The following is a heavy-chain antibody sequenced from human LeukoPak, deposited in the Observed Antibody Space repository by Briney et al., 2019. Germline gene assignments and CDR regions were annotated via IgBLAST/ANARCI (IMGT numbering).Heavy chain of an antibody. CDR2: INPNSGGT. V-gene: IGHV1-2*04. CDR1: GYTFTGYY. CDR3: ARDSGVLWFGESRKLNWFDP. D-gene: IGHD3-10*01. Sequence: ASVKVSCKASGYTFTGYYMHWVRQAPGQGLEWMGWINPNSGGTNYAQKFQGWVTMTRDTSISTAYMELSRLRSDDTAVYYCARDSGVLWFGESRKLNWFDPWGQGTLVTVSS. J-gene: IGHJ5*02.